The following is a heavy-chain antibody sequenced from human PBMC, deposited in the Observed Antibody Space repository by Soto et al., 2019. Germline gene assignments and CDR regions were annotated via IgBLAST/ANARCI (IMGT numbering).Heavy chain of an antibody. CDR1: GFIVSSND. D-gene: IGHD3-3*01. Sequence: GGSLRLSCAASGFIVSSNDMSWVRQAPGKGLEWVSGIYSSGSTSYVDSVKGRFTISRDNSKNTLYLQMNSLRAEDTAAYYCAREARNYDFWSGYLTPYYYGMDVWGQGTTVTVSS. V-gene: IGHV3-53*01. CDR3: AREARNYDFWSGYLTPYYYGMDV. J-gene: IGHJ6*02. CDR2: IYSSGST.